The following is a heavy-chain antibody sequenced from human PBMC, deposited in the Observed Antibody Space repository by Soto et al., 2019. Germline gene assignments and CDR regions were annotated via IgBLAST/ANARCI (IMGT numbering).Heavy chain of an antibody. CDR3: AKAKLLSFPFDS. CDR1: AFTFSSYA. D-gene: IGHD2-21*01. V-gene: IGHV3-23*01. CDR2: ISNSAGTT. Sequence: GSLRLSCAASAFTFSSYAMTWIRHAPRKGLEWVSAISNSAGTTYFADSVKGRFTISRDNSKNTLFLQMKSLRAEDTAVYYYAKAKLLSFPFDSRGQGTLVTVSS. J-gene: IGHJ4*02.